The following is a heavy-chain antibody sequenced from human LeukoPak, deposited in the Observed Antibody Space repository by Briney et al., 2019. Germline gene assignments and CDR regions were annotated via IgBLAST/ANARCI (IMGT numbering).Heavy chain of an antibody. Sequence: SQTLSLTCAISGDSVSTNIAAWNWIRQSPSRGLEWLGRTYYRSKWYNDYALSVKSRTSINADTSKNQVSLQVNSVTAADTAVYYCARSTVYDYVWGSFDYWGQGTLVTVSS. CDR2: TYYRSKWYN. J-gene: IGHJ4*02. V-gene: IGHV6-1*01. CDR3: ARSTVYDYVWGSFDY. D-gene: IGHD3-16*01. CDR1: GDSVSTNIAA.